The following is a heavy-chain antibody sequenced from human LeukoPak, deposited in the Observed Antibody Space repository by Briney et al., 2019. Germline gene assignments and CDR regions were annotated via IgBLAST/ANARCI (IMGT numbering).Heavy chain of an antibody. CDR3: ARGLYSSSWYDFDY. J-gene: IGHJ4*02. Sequence: GGSLRLSCAASGFNFGGYSMNWVRQAPGKGLEWVSSTSSSSIYIYYADSVKGRFTISRDNAKNSLYLQMNSLRAEDTAVYYCARGLYSSSWYDFDYWGQGILVTVSS. D-gene: IGHD6-13*01. CDR2: TSSSSIYI. CDR1: GFNFGGYS. V-gene: IGHV3-21*01.